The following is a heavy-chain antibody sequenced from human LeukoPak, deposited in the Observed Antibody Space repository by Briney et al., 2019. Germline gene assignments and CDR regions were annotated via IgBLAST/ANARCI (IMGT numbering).Heavy chain of an antibody. J-gene: IGHJ4*02. CDR1: GYTFTSYD. Sequence: VASVKVSCKASGYTFTSYDINWVRQATGQGLEWMGWMNPNSGNTGYAQKFQGRVTITRNTSISTAYMELSSLRSEDTAVYYCARDRPYCTNGVCYRRDYFDYWGQGTLVTVSS. CDR2: MNPNSGNT. V-gene: IGHV1-8*03. CDR3: ARDRPYCTNGVCYRRDYFDY. D-gene: IGHD2-8*01.